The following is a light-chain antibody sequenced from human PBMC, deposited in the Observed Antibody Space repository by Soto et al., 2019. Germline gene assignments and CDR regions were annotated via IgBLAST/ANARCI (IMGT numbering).Light chain of an antibody. CDR1: QSVSSSY. CDR2: GAS. Sequence: EVVLTQSPGTLSLSPGEGATLSCRASQSVSSSYLAWYQQKAGQAPRLLIFGASSRASGIPDRFSGSGSGTDFTLTISRLEPEDLAMYYCQQYGSSPLTFGGGTKVEIK. CDR3: QQYGSSPLT. V-gene: IGKV3-20*01. J-gene: IGKJ4*01.